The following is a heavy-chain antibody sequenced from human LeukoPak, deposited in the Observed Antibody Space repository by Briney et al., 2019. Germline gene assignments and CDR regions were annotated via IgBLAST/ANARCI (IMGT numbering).Heavy chain of an antibody. V-gene: IGHV1-69*13. CDR2: IILIFGTA. Sequence: ASVKISCKASGDTFSSYAISWVRQAPGQGLEWMGEIILIFGTANYTQQFQGRVTITADESTSTAYMELSSLRSEATAVYYCASPHVKWSSDYYGMDVWGQGTTVTVSS. J-gene: IGHJ6*01. D-gene: IGHD2-15*01. CDR3: ASPHVKWSSDYYGMDV. CDR1: GDTFSSYA.